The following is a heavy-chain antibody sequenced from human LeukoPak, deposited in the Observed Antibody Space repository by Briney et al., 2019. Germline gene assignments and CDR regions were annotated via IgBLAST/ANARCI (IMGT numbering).Heavy chain of an antibody. V-gene: IGHV3-11*04. CDR3: ARSGIKMVRGVIIKSPYHMDV. Sequence: GGSLRLTCAASGFTFSDYYMSWIRQAPGKGLEWVSYISNSGGIISYADSVKGRFTVSRDNAKNSLSLQMNSLRAEDTAVYYCARSGIKMVRGVIIKSPYHMDVWGKGTTVTVSS. J-gene: IGHJ6*03. CDR2: ISNSGGII. D-gene: IGHD3-10*01. CDR1: GFTFSDYY.